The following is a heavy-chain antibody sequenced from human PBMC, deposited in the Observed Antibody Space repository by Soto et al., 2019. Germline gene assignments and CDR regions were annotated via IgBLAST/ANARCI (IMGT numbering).Heavy chain of an antibody. D-gene: IGHD1-26*01. V-gene: IGHV1-3*01. CDR2: INAGNGNT. CDR1: GYTFTSYA. Sequence: ASVKVSCKASGYTFTSYAMHWVRQAPGQRLEGMGWINAGNGNTKYSQKFQGRVTITRYTSASTAYMELSSLRSEDTAVYYCARGGSLYWYFDLWGRGTLVTVSS. CDR3: ARGGSLYWYFDL. J-gene: IGHJ2*01.